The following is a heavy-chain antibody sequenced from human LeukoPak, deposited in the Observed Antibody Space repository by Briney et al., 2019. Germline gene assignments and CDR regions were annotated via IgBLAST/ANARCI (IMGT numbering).Heavy chain of an antibody. J-gene: IGHJ3*02. D-gene: IGHD3-22*01. CDR3: ARGTITMMVVGDPFDI. V-gene: IGHV4-30-4*01. CDR1: GGSISSGDYY. Sequence: SETLSLTCTVSGGSISSGDYYWSWIRQPPGKGLEWIGYIYYSGSTYYNPSLKGRVTISVDTSKNQFSLKLNSVTAADTAVYYCARGTITMMVVGDPFDIWGQGTMVTVSS. CDR2: IYYSGST.